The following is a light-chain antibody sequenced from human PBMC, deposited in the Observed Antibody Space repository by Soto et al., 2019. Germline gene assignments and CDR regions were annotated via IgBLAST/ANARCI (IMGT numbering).Light chain of an antibody. CDR3: SSYTSSRTLL. Sequence: QSALTQPASVSGSPGQSITISCTETSSDVGGHNYVSWYQQLPGKAPKVLIYDVSNRPSGVSIRFSGSKSGNTASLTISGLQAEDEADYYCSSYTSSRTLLFGGGTKLIVL. CDR1: SSDVGGHNY. V-gene: IGLV2-14*01. J-gene: IGLJ3*02. CDR2: DVS.